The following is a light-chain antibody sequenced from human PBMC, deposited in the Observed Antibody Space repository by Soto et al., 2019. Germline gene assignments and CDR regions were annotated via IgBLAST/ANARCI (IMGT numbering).Light chain of an antibody. CDR1: QRLGVTY. CDR2: GAS. Sequence: EIVLTQSPGTLSLSPGERATLSCRASQRLGVTYIAWYQQKPGQAPRLLVQGASRRATGVPDRFSGSVSGTDFTLTISRLEPEDFQVYYCQQYGGSPTTFGQGTRVEIK. V-gene: IGKV3-20*01. J-gene: IGKJ1*01. CDR3: QQYGGSPTT.